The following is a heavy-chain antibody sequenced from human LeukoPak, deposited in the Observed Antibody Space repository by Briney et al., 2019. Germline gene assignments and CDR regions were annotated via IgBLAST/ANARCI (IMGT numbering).Heavy chain of an antibody. J-gene: IGHJ3*02. D-gene: IGHD2-21*02. CDR2: ISDIGSTE. CDR1: GFTFSSYE. CDR3: ARDRSKVTAYDEALDI. V-gene: IGHV3-48*03. Sequence: GGSLRLSCSASGFTFSSYELNWVRQAPGKGLEWISYISDIGSTEHYADSVKGRFTISRDNAKNSLYLQMNSLTVDDTAVYYCARDRSKVTAYDEALDIWGQGTMVMVSS.